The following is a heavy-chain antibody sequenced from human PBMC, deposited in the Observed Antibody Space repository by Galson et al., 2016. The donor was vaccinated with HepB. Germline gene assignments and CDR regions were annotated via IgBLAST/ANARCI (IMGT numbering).Heavy chain of an antibody. CDR3: ALYYYDSTGFVEYFQH. D-gene: IGHD3-22*01. J-gene: IGHJ1*01. CDR2: IKPDGSER. V-gene: IGHV3-7*03. Sequence: LRLSCATSGFTFGSVWMSWVRQAPGKGLEWVANIKPDGSERYYVDSLKGRFTISRDNAENSLNLQMNNLRAEDTAVYFCALYYYDSTGFVEYFQHWGQGTRVTVSS. CDR1: GFTFGSVW.